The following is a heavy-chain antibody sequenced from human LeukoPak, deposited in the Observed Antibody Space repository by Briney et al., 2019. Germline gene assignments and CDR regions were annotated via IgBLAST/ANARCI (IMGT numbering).Heavy chain of an antibody. Sequence: PSETLSLTCTVSGGSISNGDYYWSWIRQPPGKGLEWIGYIYYSGSTYYSPSLESRVTMSVDTSKNQFSLKLSSVTAADMAMYFCARTPTYCGGDCYYFDPWGQGTLVTVSS. CDR2: IYYSGST. CDR3: ARTPTYCGGDCYYFDP. CDR1: GGSISNGDYY. J-gene: IGHJ5*02. V-gene: IGHV4-30-4*01. D-gene: IGHD2-21*02.